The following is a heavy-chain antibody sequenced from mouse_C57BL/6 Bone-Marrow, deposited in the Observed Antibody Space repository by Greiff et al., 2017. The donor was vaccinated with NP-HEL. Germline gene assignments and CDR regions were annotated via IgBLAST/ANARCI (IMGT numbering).Heavy chain of an antibody. J-gene: IGHJ4*01. V-gene: IGHV14-1*01. CDR3: TTWLLPYYYAMDY. CDR2: IDPEDGDT. CDR1: GFNIKDYY. D-gene: IGHD2-3*01. Sequence: VQLKQSGAELVRPGASVKLSCTASGFNIKDYYMHWVKQRPEQGLEWIGRIDPEDGDTEYAPKFQGKATMTADTSSNTAYLQLSSLTSEDTAVYYYTTWLLPYYYAMDYRGQGTSVTVSS.